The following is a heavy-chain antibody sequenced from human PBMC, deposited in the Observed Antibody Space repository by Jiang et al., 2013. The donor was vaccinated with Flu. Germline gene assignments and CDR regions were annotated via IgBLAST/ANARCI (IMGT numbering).Heavy chain of an antibody. CDR1: GYTFTTYW. J-gene: IGHJ4*02. D-gene: IGHD6-19*01. CDR3: ARPTKDTSAWYGFDL. V-gene: IGHV5-51*01. CDR2: IYPDDSST. Sequence: SLKISCKGSGYTFTTYWIGWVRQMPGKGLEWMGIIYPDDSSTRYSPSFQGQVTISADKSISTAFLQWTSLKASDTAMYYCARPTKDTSAWYGFDLWGQGTLVTVSS.